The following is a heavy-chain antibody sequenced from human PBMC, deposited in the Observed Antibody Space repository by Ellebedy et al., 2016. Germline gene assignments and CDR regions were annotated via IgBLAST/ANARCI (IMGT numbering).Heavy chain of an antibody. J-gene: IGHJ6*03. CDR1: GFTFDNYA. CDR2: ISWNSGTI. CDR3: AKDDKRGMDV. V-gene: IGHV3-9*01. Sequence: SLKISXAASGFTFDNYAMHWVRQAPGKGLEWVSGISWNSGTIGYADSVKGRFTISRDNVEKSLYLQMNSLRTEDTALYYCAKDDKRGMDVWGKGTTVTVSS.